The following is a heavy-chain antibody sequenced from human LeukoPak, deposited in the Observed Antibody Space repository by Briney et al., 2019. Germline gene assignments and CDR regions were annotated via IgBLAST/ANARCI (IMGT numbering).Heavy chain of an antibody. CDR3: ASRSFPAGMDY. Sequence: SETLSLSCAVYGGSFSGYYWSWIRQPPGKGLEWIGEINHSGSTNYNPSLKSRVTTSVDTSKNQFSLKLSSVTAADTAVYYCASRSFPAGMDYWGQGTLVTVSS. V-gene: IGHV4-34*01. CDR2: INHSGST. J-gene: IGHJ4*02. D-gene: IGHD2-2*01. CDR1: GGSFSGYY.